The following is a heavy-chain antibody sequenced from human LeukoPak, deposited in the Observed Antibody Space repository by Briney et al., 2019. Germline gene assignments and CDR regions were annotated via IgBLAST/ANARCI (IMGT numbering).Heavy chain of an antibody. D-gene: IGHD3-10*01. CDR2: TSHDENNK. Sequence: GRSLRLSCAASGFTFSSYGMHWVRQAPGKGLEWVAVTSHDENNKYYADSVKGRFTISRDNSKNTLYLQMNSLRTEDTAVYYCAKDVFGGIDYWGQGTLVTVSS. V-gene: IGHV3-30*18. J-gene: IGHJ4*02. CDR1: GFTFSSYG. CDR3: AKDVFGGIDY.